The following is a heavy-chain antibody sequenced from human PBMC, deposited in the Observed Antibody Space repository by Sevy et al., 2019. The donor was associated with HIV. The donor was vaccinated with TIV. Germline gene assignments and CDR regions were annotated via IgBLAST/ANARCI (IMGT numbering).Heavy chain of an antibody. CDR3: AKEGDGITSHFEH. Sequence: GGSLRLSCVASGFTFTTYGIHWVRQAPGKGPEWVAVMSYDGSKKYYADSVKGRFTISRENSKNTLYLQMNSLRAEDTALYYCAKEGDGITSHFEHWGQGTLVTVS. D-gene: IGHD3-16*01. J-gene: IGHJ4*02. V-gene: IGHV3-30*18. CDR1: GFTFTTYG. CDR2: MSYDGSKK.